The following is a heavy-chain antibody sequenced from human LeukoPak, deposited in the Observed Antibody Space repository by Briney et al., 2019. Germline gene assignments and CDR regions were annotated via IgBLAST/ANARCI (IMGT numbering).Heavy chain of an antibody. Sequence: GGSLRLACAASGFTFSIYDVIWVRQAPGKGLEWVSDISGSGGITNYADSVKGRFIISRDSSKETLDLQMNSLRVEDTAVYYCAKLGSSWYYFDYWGQGTLVTVSS. CDR2: ISGSGGIT. CDR3: AKLGSSWYYFDY. CDR1: GFTFSIYD. D-gene: IGHD3-3*01. J-gene: IGHJ4*02. V-gene: IGHV3-23*01.